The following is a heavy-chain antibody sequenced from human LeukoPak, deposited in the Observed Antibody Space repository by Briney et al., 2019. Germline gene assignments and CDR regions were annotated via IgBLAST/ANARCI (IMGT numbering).Heavy chain of an antibody. CDR2: INPNSGGT. J-gene: IGHJ4*02. D-gene: IGHD3-22*01. CDR3: ARDGPNYYYDSSGYYYYY. CDR1: GYTFTGYY. V-gene: IGHV1-2*06. Sequence: ASVKVSCKASGYTFTGYYMHWVRQAPGQGLEWMGRINPNSGGTNYAQKFQGRVTMTRDTSISTAYMELSRLRSDDTAVYYCARDGPNYYYDSSGYYYYYWGQGTLVTVSS.